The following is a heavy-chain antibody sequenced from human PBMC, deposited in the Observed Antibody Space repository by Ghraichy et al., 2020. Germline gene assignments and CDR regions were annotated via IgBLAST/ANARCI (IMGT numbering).Heavy chain of an antibody. Sequence: GGSLRLSCAASGFTFSSYGMHWVRQAPGKGLEWVAVIWYDGSNKYYADSVKGRFTISRDNSKNTLYLQMNSLRAEDTAVYYCAREGTYYYDSSGPPGSNGMDVWGQGTTVTVSS. CDR2: IWYDGSNK. J-gene: IGHJ6*02. CDR3: AREGTYYYDSSGPPGSNGMDV. V-gene: IGHV3-33*01. CDR1: GFTFSSYG. D-gene: IGHD3-22*01.